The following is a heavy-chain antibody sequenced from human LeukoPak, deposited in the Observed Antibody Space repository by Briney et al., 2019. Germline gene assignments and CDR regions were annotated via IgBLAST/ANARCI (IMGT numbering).Heavy chain of an antibody. CDR2: IYYSGST. V-gene: IGHV4-59*01. D-gene: IGHD3-22*01. Sequence: PSETLSLTCTVSGGSISSYYWSWIRQPPGKGLEWIGYIYYSGSTNYNPSLKSRVTISVDTSKNQFSLKLSSVTAADTAVYYCARDYYDSSGCYFFYFWGQGTLVTVSS. J-gene: IGHJ4*02. CDR1: GGSISSYY. CDR3: ARDYYDSSGCYFFYF.